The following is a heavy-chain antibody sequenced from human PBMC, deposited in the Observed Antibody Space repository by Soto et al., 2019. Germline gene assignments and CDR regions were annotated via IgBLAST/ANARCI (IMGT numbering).Heavy chain of an antibody. CDR1: GFTFSSYA. D-gene: IGHD6-19*01. CDR2: ISGSGGST. CDR3: AKGIGWYDY. J-gene: IGHJ4*02. Sequence: EVQLLESGGGLIQPGGSLRLSCAASGFTFSSYAMNWVRQAPGKGLEWASGISGSGGSTYYADSVKGRFTISRDNSKNTLYLQMSSLRGEDTAVCFCAKGIGWYDYWGEGALVSVSS. V-gene: IGHV3-23*01.